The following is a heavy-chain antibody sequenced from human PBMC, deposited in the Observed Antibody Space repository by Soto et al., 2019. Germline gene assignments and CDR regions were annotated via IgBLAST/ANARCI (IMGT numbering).Heavy chain of an antibody. D-gene: IGHD6-19*01. J-gene: IGHJ4*02. V-gene: IGHV1-69*01. CDR2: INVPFGTA. Sequence: QVQLVQSGAEVKRPGSSVKVSCQASGASFRTYAVTWVRQAPGQGLEWMGGINVPFGTANYAQQFQGRVTITADESTSTAYLDLRSLRSEDAAVYYCAAARITVAGSVYYFDFWGQGTPVTVSS. CDR3: AAARITVAGSVYYFDF. CDR1: GASFRTYA.